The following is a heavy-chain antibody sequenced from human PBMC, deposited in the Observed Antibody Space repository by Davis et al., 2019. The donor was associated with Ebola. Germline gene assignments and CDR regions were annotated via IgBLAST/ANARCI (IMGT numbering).Heavy chain of an antibody. CDR2: INPSGGST. D-gene: IGHD3-3*01. V-gene: IGHV1-46*01. J-gene: IGHJ5*02. CDR1: GYTFTSYY. Sequence: AASVKVSCKASGYTFTSYYMHWVRQAPGQGLEWMGIINPSGGSTSYAQKFQGRVTMTRDTSTSTVYMELSSLRSEDTAVYYCARDKGNDFWSGYEDPWGQGTLVTVSS. CDR3: ARDKGNDFWSGYEDP.